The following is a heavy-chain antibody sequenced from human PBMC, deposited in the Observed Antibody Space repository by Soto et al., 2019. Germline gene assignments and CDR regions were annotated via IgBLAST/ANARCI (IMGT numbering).Heavy chain of an antibody. V-gene: IGHV3-30-3*01. CDR3: AREAKLRYFGSGYGMDV. D-gene: IGHD3-9*01. CDR1: GFTFSSYA. Sequence: GALILSCAASGFTFSSYAMHWVRQAPGKGLEWVAVISYDGSNKYYADSVKGRFTISRDNSKNTLYLQMNSLRAEDTAVYYCAREAKLRYFGSGYGMDVWGQGTTVTVSS. J-gene: IGHJ6*02. CDR2: ISYDGSNK.